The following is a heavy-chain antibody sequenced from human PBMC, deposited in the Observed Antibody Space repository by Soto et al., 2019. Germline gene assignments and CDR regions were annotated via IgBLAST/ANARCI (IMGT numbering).Heavy chain of an antibody. D-gene: IGHD3-3*01. CDR1: GYTFTSYG. CDR3: ASKRLTYYDFWSGYYAPDY. Sequence: QVQLVQSGAEVKKPGASVKVSCKASGYTFTSYGISWVRQAPGQGREWMGWISAYNGNTNYAQKLQGRVTMTTDTSTSTAYMELRSLRSDDTAVYYCASKRLTYYDFWSGYYAPDYWGQGTLVTVSS. J-gene: IGHJ4*02. V-gene: IGHV1-18*01. CDR2: ISAYNGNT.